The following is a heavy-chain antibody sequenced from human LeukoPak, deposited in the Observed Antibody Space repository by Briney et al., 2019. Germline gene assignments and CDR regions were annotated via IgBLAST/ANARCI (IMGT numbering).Heavy chain of an antibody. D-gene: IGHD3-10*01. CDR1: GGSIISSSYY. CDR3: ARHGSNVLLWFGELPYYYDY. CDR2: IYYSGST. J-gene: IGHJ4*02. V-gene: IGHV4-39*01. Sequence: SETLSPTCTVSGGSIISSSYYWGWIRQPPGKGLEWIGSIYYSGSTYYNPSLKSRVTIYVDTSKNQFSLKLSSVTAADTAVYYCARHGSNVLLWFGELPYYYDYKGPGTLFTVSP.